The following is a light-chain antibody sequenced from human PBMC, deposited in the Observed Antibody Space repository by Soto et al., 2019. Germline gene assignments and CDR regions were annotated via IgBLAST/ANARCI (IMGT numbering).Light chain of an antibody. CDR2: GAS. CDR3: HQYGISP. CDR1: QSVSSNY. V-gene: IGKV3-20*01. J-gene: IGKJ4*01. Sequence: IVLTQSPGTRSLSPGERATLSCRASQSVSSNYLAWYQQKPGQAPRLLIYGASSRATGIADRFSGSGSGTEFTLTISRLEPEDCAVYYCHQYGISPFGGGSKV.